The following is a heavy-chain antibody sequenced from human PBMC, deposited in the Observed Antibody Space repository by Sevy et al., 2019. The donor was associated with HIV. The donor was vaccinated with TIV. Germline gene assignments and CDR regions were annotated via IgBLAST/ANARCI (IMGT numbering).Heavy chain of an antibody. CDR1: GFPFNDHA. Sequence: GGSLRLSCAASGFPFNDHAMHWVRQVPGKGLEWVSGVSWNSRNIGYADSVKGRFTISRDNARHFLYLEMNSLRPEDTALYYCAKDINRGCDGVNCYSYYYYFYGLDVCGQGTTVTVSS. J-gene: IGHJ6*02. V-gene: IGHV3-9*01. D-gene: IGHD2-21*01. CDR3: AKDINRGCDGVNCYSYYYYFYGLDV. CDR2: VSWNSRNI.